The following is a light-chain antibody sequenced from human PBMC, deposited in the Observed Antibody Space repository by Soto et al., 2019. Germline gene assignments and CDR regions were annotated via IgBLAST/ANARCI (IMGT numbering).Light chain of an antibody. J-gene: IGLJ1*01. Sequence: QSVLTQPPSVSGALGQRVTISCTGSSSNIGAGYDVHWYQQLPGTAPKLIIYGTTNRPSGVPDRFSGSKSGTSASLAITGLQAEDEADYYCQSYDGTLSGSYVFGIGTKVTVL. CDR1: SSNIGAGYD. CDR2: GTT. V-gene: IGLV1-40*01. CDR3: QSYDGTLSGSYV.